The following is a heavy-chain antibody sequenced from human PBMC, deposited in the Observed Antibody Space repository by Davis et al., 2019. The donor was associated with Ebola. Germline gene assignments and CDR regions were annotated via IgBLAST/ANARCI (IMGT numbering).Heavy chain of an antibody. J-gene: IGHJ4*02. CDR2: IYYSGST. Sequence: MPSETLSLTCTVSGGSISPYYWSWIRQPPGKGLEWIGYIYYSGSTKYNLSLKGRVAISVDTSKNQFSLKLSSVTAADTGVYYCARSYGAAPFDYWGQGTLVTVSS. D-gene: IGHD4/OR15-4a*01. CDR3: ARSYGAAPFDY. CDR1: GGSISPYY. V-gene: IGHV4-59*08.